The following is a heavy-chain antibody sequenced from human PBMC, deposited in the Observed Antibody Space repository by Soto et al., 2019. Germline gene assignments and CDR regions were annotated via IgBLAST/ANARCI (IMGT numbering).Heavy chain of an antibody. D-gene: IGHD3-16*01. CDR2: IRSCANNYLT. V-gene: IGHV3-73*01. CDR3: ARGGGMGVNDY. CDR1: GFSFYDSV. J-gene: IGHJ4*02. Sequence: GRCLRLSCSACGFSFYDSVMHWDRRATGKGLDRMPRIRSCANNYLTAYPASVTGRFTISRDDSKNTAYLQMDGLTSEDTAMYFCARGGGMGVNDYWGQGIMGTVAS.